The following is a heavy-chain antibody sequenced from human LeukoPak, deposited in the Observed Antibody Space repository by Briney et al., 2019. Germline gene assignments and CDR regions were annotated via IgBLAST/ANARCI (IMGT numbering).Heavy chain of an antibody. CDR3: ARGGYSSGWFVDY. CDR1: GGSISSGGYY. J-gene: IGHJ4*02. CDR2: IYHSGST. V-gene: IGHV4-30-2*01. Sequence: SQTLSLTCTVSGGSISSGGYYWSWIRQPPGKGLEWIGYIYHSGSTYYNPSLKSRVTISVDRSKNQFSLKLSSVTAADTAVYYCARGGYSSGWFVDYWGQGTLVTVSS. D-gene: IGHD6-19*01.